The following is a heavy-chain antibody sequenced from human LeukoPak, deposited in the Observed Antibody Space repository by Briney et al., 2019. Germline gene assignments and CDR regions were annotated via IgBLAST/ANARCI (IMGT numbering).Heavy chain of an antibody. J-gene: IGHJ6*02. V-gene: IGHV3-30*03. CDR3: ARDRSEGSGWYRALNYYYYGMDV. Sequence: GGSLRLSCVASGFTFSSSDIHWVRQAPGKGLEWVAFISYDGSNKYYADSVKGRFTISRDNSKNTLYLQMNSLRAEDTAVYYCARDRSEGSGWYRALNYYYYGMDVWGQGTTVTVSS. CDR1: GFTFSSSD. D-gene: IGHD6-19*01. CDR2: ISYDGSNK.